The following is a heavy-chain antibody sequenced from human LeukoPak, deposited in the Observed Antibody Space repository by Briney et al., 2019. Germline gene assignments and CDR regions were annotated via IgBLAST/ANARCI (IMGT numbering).Heavy chain of an antibody. CDR2: INHSGST. Sequence: PSETLSLTCAVYGGSFSGYYWSWIRQPPGKGLEWIGEINHSGSTNYNPSLKSRVTISVDTSKNQFSLKLSSVTAADTAVYYCAREPRYSPFDLWGRGTLVTVSS. D-gene: IGHD6-13*01. V-gene: IGHV4-34*01. J-gene: IGHJ2*01. CDR3: AREPRYSPFDL. CDR1: GGSFSGYY.